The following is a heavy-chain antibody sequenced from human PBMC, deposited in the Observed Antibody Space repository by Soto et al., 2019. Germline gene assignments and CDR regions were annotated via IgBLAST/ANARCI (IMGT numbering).Heavy chain of an antibody. CDR2: IIPIFGTA. CDR1: GGTFSSYA. D-gene: IGHD3-22*01. Sequence: VKVSCKASGGTFSSYAISWVRQAPGQGLEWMGGIIPIFGTANYAQKFQGRVTITADKSTSTAYMELSSLRSEDTAVYYCASETYYYDSSGYAQGSFDYWGQGTLVTVSS. V-gene: IGHV1-69*06. CDR3: ASETYYYDSSGYAQGSFDY. J-gene: IGHJ4*02.